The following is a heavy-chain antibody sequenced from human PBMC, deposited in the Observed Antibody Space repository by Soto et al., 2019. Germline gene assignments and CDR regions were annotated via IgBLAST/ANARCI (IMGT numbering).Heavy chain of an antibody. CDR3: VSYMGGKPYYYYMDV. CDR1: GFTFSSYA. CDR2: ISGSGGST. D-gene: IGHD5-18*01. J-gene: IGHJ6*03. Sequence: GGSLRLSCAASGFTFSSYAMSWVRQAPGKGLEWVSAISGSGGSTYYADSVKGRFTISRDNSNNTLYLQMNSLRAEDTAVYYCVSYMGGKPYYYYMDVWGKGTTVTVSS. V-gene: IGHV3-23*01.